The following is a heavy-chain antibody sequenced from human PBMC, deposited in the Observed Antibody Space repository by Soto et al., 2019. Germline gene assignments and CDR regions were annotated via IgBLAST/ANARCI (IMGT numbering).Heavy chain of an antibody. CDR1: GFTFSSYA. CDR2: ISGSGATT. J-gene: IGHJ4*02. D-gene: IGHD3-10*01. Sequence: PGGSLRLSCAASGFTFSSYAMSWVRQTPGKGLDWVSVISGSGATTYYTDSVGGRFTISRDNSKNTLYLQMNSLRAEDTAVYYCARARRYGSGIQTIDYWGQGTLVTVSS. CDR3: ARARRYGSGIQTIDY. V-gene: IGHV3-23*01.